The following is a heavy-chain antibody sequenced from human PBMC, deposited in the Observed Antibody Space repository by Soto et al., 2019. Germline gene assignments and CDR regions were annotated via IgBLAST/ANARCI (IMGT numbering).Heavy chain of an antibody. J-gene: IGHJ6*02. V-gene: IGHV1-69*13. CDR3: ARSLVSKPGIAAAGTEYYYYYGMDV. CDR1: GGTFSSYA. Sequence: ASVKVSCKASGGTFSSYAISWVRQAPGQGLEWMGGIIPIFGTANYAQKFQGRVTITADESTSTAYMELSSLRSEDTAVYYCARSLVSKPGIAAAGTEYYYYYGMDVWGQGTTVTVSS. D-gene: IGHD6-13*01. CDR2: IIPIFGTA.